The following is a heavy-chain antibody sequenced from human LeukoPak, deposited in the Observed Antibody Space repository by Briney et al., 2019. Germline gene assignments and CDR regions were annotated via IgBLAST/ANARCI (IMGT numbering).Heavy chain of an antibody. Sequence: SETLSLTCTVSGGSISSSSYYWGWIRQPPGKGLEWIGSIYYSGSTYYNPSLKSRVTISVDTSKNQFSLKLSSVTAADTAVYYCARGADIVVVVAANWFDPWGQGTLVTVSS. CDR2: IYYSGST. CDR3: ARGADIVVVVAANWFDP. J-gene: IGHJ5*02. V-gene: IGHV4-39*07. CDR1: GGSISSSSYY. D-gene: IGHD2-15*01.